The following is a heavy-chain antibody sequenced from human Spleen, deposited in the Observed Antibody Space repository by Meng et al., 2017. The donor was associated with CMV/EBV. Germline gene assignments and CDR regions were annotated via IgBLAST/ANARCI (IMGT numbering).Heavy chain of an antibody. CDR1: GYFSGYY. D-gene: IGHD3-3*01. CDR2: INHSGSN. CDR3: ARGGLRFLEWLSRDFDY. Sequence: GYFSGYYWSWIRQPPGKGLEWIGEINHSGSNNYNPYLKSRVTISVDTSKNQFSLKLSSVTAADTAVYYCARGGLRFLEWLSRDFDYWGQGTLVTVSS. J-gene: IGHJ4*02. V-gene: IGHV4-34*01.